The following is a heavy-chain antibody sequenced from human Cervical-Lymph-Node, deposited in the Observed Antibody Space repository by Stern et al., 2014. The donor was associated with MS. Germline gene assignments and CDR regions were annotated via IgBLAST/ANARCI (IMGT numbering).Heavy chain of an antibody. Sequence: QVQLVQSGAEVKKPGASVKVSCKSFGYTFSIYAMHWVRQAPGQRLEWLGWINAGTGNTKYSQNLQGRVTVTRDTSASTAYMELSSLRSEDTAVYYCARGEWELLSRDSFDIWGQGTVVTVSS. D-gene: IGHD1-26*01. CDR1: GYTFSIYA. CDR2: INAGTGNT. CDR3: ARGEWELLSRDSFDI. J-gene: IGHJ3*02. V-gene: IGHV1-3*01.